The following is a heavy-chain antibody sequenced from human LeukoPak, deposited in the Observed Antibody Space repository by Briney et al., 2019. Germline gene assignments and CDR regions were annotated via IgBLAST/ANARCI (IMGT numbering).Heavy chain of an antibody. J-gene: IGHJ3*01. V-gene: IGHV3-21*01. CDR3: ARGLGDYDAFDV. CDR2: ISGGGSYI. CDR1: GFTFSSYS. Sequence: GGSLRLSCSVSGFTFSSYSMNWVRQAPGKGLQWVSSISGGGSYIFYADSVEGRFSVSRDNVKNSVFLQMNSLRAEDTAVYYCARGLGDYDAFDVWGHGTRVTVAS. D-gene: IGHD4-17*01.